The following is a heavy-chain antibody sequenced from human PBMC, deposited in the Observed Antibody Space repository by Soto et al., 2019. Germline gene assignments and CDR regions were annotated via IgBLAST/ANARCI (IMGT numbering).Heavy chain of an antibody. Sequence: QVQLQESGPGLVKPSETLSLTCTVSGGSISSYYWSWIRQPPGKGLEWIGYIYYSGSTNYNPSLKSRLTISVETSKNQFALQMSSGTAADTAVYYCARLATRYYFDYWGQATLVTVSS. J-gene: IGHJ4*02. CDR3: ARLATRYYFDY. CDR2: IYYSGST. CDR1: GGSISSYY. D-gene: IGHD1-1*01. V-gene: IGHV4-59*01.